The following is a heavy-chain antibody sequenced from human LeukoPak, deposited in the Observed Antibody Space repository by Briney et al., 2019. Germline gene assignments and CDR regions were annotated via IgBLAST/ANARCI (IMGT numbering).Heavy chain of an antibody. V-gene: IGHV4-34*01. D-gene: IGHD6-19*01. J-gene: IGHJ3*02. CDR2: INHSGST. CDR3: ARLPRLWYSSGWYYSSNAFDI. Sequence: SETLSLTCAVYGGSFSGYYWSWIRQPPGKGLEWIGEINHSGSTNYNPSLKSRVTISVDTSKNQFSLRLSSVTAADTAVYYCARLPRLWYSSGWYYSSNAFDIWGQGTMVTVSS. CDR1: GGSFSGYY.